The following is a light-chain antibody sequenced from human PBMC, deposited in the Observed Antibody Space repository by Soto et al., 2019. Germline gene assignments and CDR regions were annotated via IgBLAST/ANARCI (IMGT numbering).Light chain of an antibody. V-gene: IGLV2-8*01. CDR3: SSYAGSSNV. CDR1: ISDVGGYNY. Sequence: QSLLTQPPSASGSRGQSLAISCTGTISDVGGYNYVTWYQQHPGKAPKLMIYEVNKRPSGVPDRFSGSKSGNTASLTVSGLQAEDEADYYCSSYAGSSNVFGTGTKVTVL. CDR2: EVN. J-gene: IGLJ1*01.